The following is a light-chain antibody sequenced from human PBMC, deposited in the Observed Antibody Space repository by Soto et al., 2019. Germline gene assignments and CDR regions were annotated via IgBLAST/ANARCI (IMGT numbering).Light chain of an antibody. J-gene: IGKJ1*01. CDR3: QQYNSYSPTWT. Sequence: DIQMTQSPSTLSASVGDRVTITCRASQSISSWLAWYQQKPGKAAKLLIYKASSLESGVPSRFSGSRSGTEFTLTISSLQPDDFATYYCQQYNSYSPTWTFGQGTKVDIK. V-gene: IGKV1-5*03. CDR1: QSISSW. CDR2: KAS.